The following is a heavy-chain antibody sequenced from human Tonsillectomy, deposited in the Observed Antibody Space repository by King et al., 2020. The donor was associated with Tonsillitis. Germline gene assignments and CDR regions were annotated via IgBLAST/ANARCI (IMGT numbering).Heavy chain of an antibody. V-gene: IGHV4-34*01. D-gene: IGHD3/OR15-3a*01. CDR2: INHSGST. J-gene: IGHJ4*02. CDR1: GGSFSGYY. Sequence: VQLPQWGAGLLKPSETLSLNCAVYGGSFSGYYWSWIRQPPGKGLEWIGEINHSGSTNYNPSLKSRVTISVDTSKNQFSLKLSSVTAADTAVYYCARGKVDLLFDYWGQGTLVTVSS. CDR3: ARGKVDLLFDY.